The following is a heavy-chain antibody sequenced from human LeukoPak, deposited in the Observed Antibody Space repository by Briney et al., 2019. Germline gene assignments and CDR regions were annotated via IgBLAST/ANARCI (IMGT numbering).Heavy chain of an antibody. J-gene: IGHJ4*02. V-gene: IGHV4-39*01. CDR1: GGSISSSSYY. Sequence: PSETLSLTRTVSGGSISSSSYYWNWIRQPPGKGLEWIGSVNYGGPTYYNPSLKSRVTISVDTSRNQFSLKLSSVTAADTSVYYCGRHDSGTYYRFDYWGQGSLVTVSS. CDR3: GRHDSGTYYRFDY. D-gene: IGHD1-26*01. CDR2: VNYGGPT.